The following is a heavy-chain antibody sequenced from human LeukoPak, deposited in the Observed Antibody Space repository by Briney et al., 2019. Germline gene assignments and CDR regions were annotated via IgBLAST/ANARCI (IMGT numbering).Heavy chain of an antibody. J-gene: IGHJ3*02. CDR2: IVVGSANT. D-gene: IGHD1-26*01. CDR1: GFTFSSSA. CDR3: AAATGATAGSYAFDI. V-gene: IGHV1-58*01. Sequence: ASVKVSCKASGFTFSSSAVQWLRQARGQRLERIGWIVVGSANTNYAQKFQERVTITRDMSTSTAYMELSSLRSEDTAVYYCAAATGATAGSYAFDIWGQGTMVTVSS.